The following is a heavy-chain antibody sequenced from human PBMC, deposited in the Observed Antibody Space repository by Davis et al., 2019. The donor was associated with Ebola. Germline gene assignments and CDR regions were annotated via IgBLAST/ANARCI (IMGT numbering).Heavy chain of an antibody. CDR1: GYTFISYY. J-gene: IGHJ4*02. D-gene: IGHD3-16*02. V-gene: IGHV1-46*01. Sequence: ASVKVSCKASGYTFISYYMHWVRQAPGQGLEWMGIINPSGGSTSYAQKFQGRVTMTRNTSINTAYMQLSSLRSEDSAVYYCAREIKRAVQGSFFENWGQGTLVTVSS. CDR2: INPSGGST. CDR3: AREIKRAVQGSFFEN.